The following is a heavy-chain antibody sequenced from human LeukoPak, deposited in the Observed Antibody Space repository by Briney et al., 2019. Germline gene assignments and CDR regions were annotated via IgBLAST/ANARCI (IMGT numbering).Heavy chain of an antibody. V-gene: IGHV3-53*01. CDR1: GFTVSSNY. CDR2: IYSGGST. J-gene: IGHJ4*02. Sequence: GGSLRLSCAASGFTVSSNYMSWVRQAPGKGLEWVSVIYSGGSTYYADSVKGRFTISRDNSKNTLYFQMNSLRAEDTAVYYCARENYYDSSGYYDYWGQGTLVTVSS. CDR3: ARENYYDSSGYYDY. D-gene: IGHD3-22*01.